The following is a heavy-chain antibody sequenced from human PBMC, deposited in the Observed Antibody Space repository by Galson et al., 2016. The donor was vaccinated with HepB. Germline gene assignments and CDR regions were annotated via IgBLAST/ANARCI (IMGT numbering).Heavy chain of an antibody. CDR1: W. CDR3: ARSPGYYSLDY. V-gene: IGHV4-4*02. D-gene: IGHD2-15*01. Sequence: WMSWVRQAPGKGLEWIGEVSQSGTTRYNPSLTSRVTISGDKSQNQFSLELNSVIAADTAVYYCARSPGYYSLDYWGPGILVAVPS. CDR2: VSQSGTT. J-gene: IGHJ4*02.